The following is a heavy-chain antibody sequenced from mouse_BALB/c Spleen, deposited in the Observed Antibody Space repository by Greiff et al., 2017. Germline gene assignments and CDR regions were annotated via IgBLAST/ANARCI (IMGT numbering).Heavy chain of an antibody. Sequence: EVKLVESGGGLVKPGGSLKLSCAASGFTFSSYAMSWVRQTPEKRLEWVASISSGGSTYYPDSVKGRFTISRDNARNILYLQMSSLRSEDTAMYYCARAYDYEAMDYWGQGTSVTVSS. CDR3: ARAYDYEAMDY. CDR2: ISSGGST. D-gene: IGHD6-5*01. CDR1: GFTFSSYA. V-gene: IGHV5-6-5*01. J-gene: IGHJ4*01.